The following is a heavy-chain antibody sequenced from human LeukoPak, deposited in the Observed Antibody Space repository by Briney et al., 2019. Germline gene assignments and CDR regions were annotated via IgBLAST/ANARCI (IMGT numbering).Heavy chain of an antibody. V-gene: IGHV1-69*13. CDR3: ATGDYHFDY. D-gene: IGHD4-17*01. CDR2: IIPIFGTA. CDR1: GYTLTELS. Sequence: SVKVSCKVSGYTLTELSMHWVRQAPGQGLEWMGGIIPIFGTANYAQKFQGRVTITADESTSTAYMELSSLRSEDTAVYYCATGDYHFDYWGQGTLVTVSS. J-gene: IGHJ4*02.